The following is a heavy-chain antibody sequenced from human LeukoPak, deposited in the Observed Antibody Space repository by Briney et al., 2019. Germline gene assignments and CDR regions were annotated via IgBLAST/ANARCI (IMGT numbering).Heavy chain of an antibody. Sequence: GGSLRLSCTASGFTFSSYGMDWVRQAPGKGLEWVSVISGNGGSTYYAESVKGRFTISRDNSKNTLYLQMNSLRAEDTAVYYCAKAPVTTCSGAYCYPFDYWGQGTLVTVSS. J-gene: IGHJ4*02. CDR1: GFTFSSYG. CDR2: ISGNGGST. CDR3: AKAPVTTCSGAYCYPFDY. D-gene: IGHD2-21*01. V-gene: IGHV3-23*01.